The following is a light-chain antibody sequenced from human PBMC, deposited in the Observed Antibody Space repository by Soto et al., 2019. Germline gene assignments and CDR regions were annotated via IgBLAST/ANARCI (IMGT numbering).Light chain of an antibody. V-gene: IGLV8-61*01. CDR3: VLYMGSGIWV. CDR1: SGSVSANYY. Sequence: QTVVTQEASLSVSPGTTVTLTCGLSSGSVSANYYPSWYQQTPGQAPRTLIYNTNTRPSGVPDRFSGSILGNKAALTITGAHADDESDYYCVLYMGSGIWVFGGGTKLTVL. CDR2: NTN. J-gene: IGLJ3*02.